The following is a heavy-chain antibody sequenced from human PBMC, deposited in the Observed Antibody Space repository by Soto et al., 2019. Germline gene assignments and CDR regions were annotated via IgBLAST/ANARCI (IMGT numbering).Heavy chain of an antibody. Sequence: SETVSLTCSVSGGSVRTGSYHWSWILQPPGKGLEWIGFIPNNGSPDYNPSLKSRVVVSIDRSKNQFSLKVNSVTAADTAVYFCARIGWGGDSWGKGNMVSVSA. D-gene: IGHD7-27*01. CDR2: IPNNGSP. CDR3: ARIGWGGDS. CDR1: GGSVRTGSYH. V-gene: IGHV4-61*01. J-gene: IGHJ4*02.